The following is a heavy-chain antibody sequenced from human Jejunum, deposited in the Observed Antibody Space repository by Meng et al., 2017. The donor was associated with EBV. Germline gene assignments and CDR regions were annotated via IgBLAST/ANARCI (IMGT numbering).Heavy chain of an antibody. V-gene: IGHV3-74*03. CDR1: GFTFSSYW. J-gene: IGHJ4*02. CDR2: INSDGSMT. D-gene: IGHD2-21*02. Sequence: EVQRVESGGALVEPXGSLRVSCTASGFTFSSYWMHWVRQVPGKGLVWDLRINSDGSMTTYADSVKGRFTISRDNAKNTLYLVMISLRVEDTGVYYCARGMRRYGDSLGYWNQGPLVTVSS. CDR3: ARGMRRYGDSLGY.